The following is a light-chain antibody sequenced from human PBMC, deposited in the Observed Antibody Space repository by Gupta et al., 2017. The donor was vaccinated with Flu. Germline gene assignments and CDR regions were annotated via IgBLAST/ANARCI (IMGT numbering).Light chain of an antibody. CDR3: QQSYSTPPG. Sequence: DIQMTQSPSSLSASVGDRVTITCRATQSISTYLNWYQQKPGKAPKLLISAASSLQSGVPSRFSGSGSGTDFTLTISSLQPEDFATYYCQQSYSTPPGFGGGTKVEIK. J-gene: IGKJ4*01. CDR1: QSISTY. V-gene: IGKV1-39*01. CDR2: AAS.